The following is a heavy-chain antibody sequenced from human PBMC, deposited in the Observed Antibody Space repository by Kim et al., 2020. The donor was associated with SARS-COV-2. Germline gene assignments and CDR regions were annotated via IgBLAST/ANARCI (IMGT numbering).Heavy chain of an antibody. V-gene: IGHV3-33*06. CDR2: IWYDGSNK. D-gene: IGHD2-2*01. J-gene: IGHJ3*02. CDR3: AKPSRYCSSTSCYPDDAFDI. CDR1: GFTFRSYA. Sequence: GGSLRLSCAASGFTFRSYAMHWVRQAPGKGLEWVAVIWYDGSNKYYADSVKGRFTISRDNAKNTLYLQMNSLRAEDTAVYYCAKPSRYCSSTSCYPDDAFDIWGQGTMVTVSS.